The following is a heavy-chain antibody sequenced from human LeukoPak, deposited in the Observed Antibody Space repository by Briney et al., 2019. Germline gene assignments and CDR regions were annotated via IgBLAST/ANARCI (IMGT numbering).Heavy chain of an antibody. CDR1: GGSISSYY. D-gene: IGHD3-3*01. J-gene: IGHJ4*02. CDR2: IYYSGST. Sequence: SETLSLTCTASGGSISSYYWSWIRQPPGKGLEWIGYIYYSGSTNYNPSLKSRVTISVDTSKNQFSLKLSSVTAADTAVYYCARGGFLGSYTGFDYWGQGTLVTVSS. CDR3: ARGGFLGSYTGFDY. V-gene: IGHV4-59*01.